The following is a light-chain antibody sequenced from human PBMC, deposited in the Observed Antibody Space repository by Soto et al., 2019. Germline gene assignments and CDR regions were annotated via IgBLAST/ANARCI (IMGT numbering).Light chain of an antibody. CDR3: KVSASLPRT. J-gene: IGKJ4*01. Sequence: SQSVSSSYLAWYQQKPGQAPRLLIYGASSRATGIPDRFSGSGSGPDFTLTISSLEPEDFVVYYCKVSASLPRTFGEGTKVDIK. V-gene: IGKV3-20*01. CDR2: GAS. CDR1: QSVSSSY.